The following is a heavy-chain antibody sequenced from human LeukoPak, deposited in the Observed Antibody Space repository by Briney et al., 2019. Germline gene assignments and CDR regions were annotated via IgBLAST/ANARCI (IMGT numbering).Heavy chain of an antibody. Sequence: PSETLSLTCTVSGGSISSYYWSWIRQPPGKGLEWVGYIYYSGSTNYNPSLKSRVTISVDTSKNQFSLKLSSVTAADTAVYYCARMPLAHGGFGPWGQGTLVTVSS. D-gene: IGHD2-2*01. V-gene: IGHV4-59*01. CDR1: GGSISSYY. CDR2: IYYSGST. J-gene: IGHJ5*02. CDR3: ARMPLAHGGFGP.